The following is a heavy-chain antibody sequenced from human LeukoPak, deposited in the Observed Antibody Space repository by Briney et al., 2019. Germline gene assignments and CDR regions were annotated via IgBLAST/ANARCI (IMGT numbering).Heavy chain of an antibody. J-gene: IGHJ6*02. CDR2: FDPEDGET. CDR3: ATDPGEIVPAAKGPRGDYCYGMDV. CDR1: GYTLTELS. Sequence: ASVKVSCKVSGYTLTELSMHWVRQAPGKGLEWMGGFDPEDGETIYAQKFQGRVTMTEDTSTDTAYIELSSLRSDDTAVYYCATDPGEIVPAAKGPRGDYCYGMDVWGQGTTVTVSS. D-gene: IGHD2-2*01. V-gene: IGHV1-24*01.